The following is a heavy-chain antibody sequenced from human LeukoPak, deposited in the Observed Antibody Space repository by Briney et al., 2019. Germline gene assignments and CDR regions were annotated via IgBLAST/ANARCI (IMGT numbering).Heavy chain of an antibody. V-gene: IGHV3-23*01. CDR1: GFTFDDYA. J-gene: IGHJ6*02. Sequence: PGRSLRLSCAASGFTFDDYAMHWVRQAPGKGLEWVSAISGSGGSTYYADSVKGRFTISRDNSKNTLYLQMNSLRAEDTAIYYCAKRTISGVVIGGGGMDVWGQGTTVTVSS. CDR3: AKRTISGVVIGGGGMDV. D-gene: IGHD3-3*01. CDR2: ISGSGGST.